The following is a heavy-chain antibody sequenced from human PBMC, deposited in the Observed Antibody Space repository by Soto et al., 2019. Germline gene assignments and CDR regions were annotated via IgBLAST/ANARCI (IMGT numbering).Heavy chain of an antibody. Sequence: EVQLLESGGGLVLPGGSLRLSCAASGFTFSTYAMNWVCQAPGMGLEWVSCISDSGDYTNYADSVKGRFTISRDNSKNTLSLQMNSLRAEDTAVYYFAKDRTTGARKLYYWGQGTLVTVSS. V-gene: IGHV3-23*01. D-gene: IGHD2-2*01. CDR2: ISDSGDYT. CDR1: GFTFSTYA. CDR3: AKDRTTGARKLYY. J-gene: IGHJ4*02.